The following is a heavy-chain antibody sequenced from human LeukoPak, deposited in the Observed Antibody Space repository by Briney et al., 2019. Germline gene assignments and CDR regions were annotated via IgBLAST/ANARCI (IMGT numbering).Heavy chain of an antibody. CDR2: IKSKSVGGTI. D-gene: IGHD2-8*02. V-gene: IGHV3-15*01. CDR1: GFTFSNAW. CDR3: STGGYYFDY. Sequence: GSLRLSCAASGFTFSNAWMNWVRQAPGLGLEWVGRIKSKSVGGTIDYAAPVKGRFTISRDDSKNTVYLQMNSLKTEDTGVYYCSTGGYYFDYWGQGTLVTVSS. J-gene: IGHJ4*02.